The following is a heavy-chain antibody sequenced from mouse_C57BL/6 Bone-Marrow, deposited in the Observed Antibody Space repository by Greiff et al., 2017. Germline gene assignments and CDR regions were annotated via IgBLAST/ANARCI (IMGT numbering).Heavy chain of an antibody. J-gene: IGHJ3*01. D-gene: IGHD1-1*01. CDR2: IYPRSGNT. V-gene: IGHV1-81*01. CDR3: AREFSYYDGSSWYAY. CDR1: GYTFTSYG. Sequence: LQESGAELARPGASVKLSCKASGYTFTSYGISWVKQRTGQGLEWIGEIYPRSGNTYYNEKFKGKATLTADKSSSTAYMELRSLPSEDSAVYFCAREFSYYDGSSWYAYGCRGTRVTVTA.